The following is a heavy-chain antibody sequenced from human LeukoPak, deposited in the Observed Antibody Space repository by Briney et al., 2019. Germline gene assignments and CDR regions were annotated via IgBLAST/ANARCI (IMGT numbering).Heavy chain of an antibody. CDR2: IRYDGSNK. Sequence: PGGSLRLSCAVSGFTFSNYGMHWVRQAPGKGLEWVAFIRYDGSNKFYPDSVKGRFTISRDNSKNSLYLQMNSLRAEDTAVYYCARDDYGGLDYWGQGTLVTVSS. V-gene: IGHV3-30*02. J-gene: IGHJ4*02. CDR1: GFTFSNYG. CDR3: ARDDYGGLDY. D-gene: IGHD4-23*01.